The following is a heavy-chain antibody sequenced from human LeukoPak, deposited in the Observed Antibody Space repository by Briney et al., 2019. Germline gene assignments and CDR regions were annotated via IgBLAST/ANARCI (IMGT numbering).Heavy chain of an antibody. CDR2: ISYDGSNK. V-gene: IGHV3-30*03. Sequence: PGGSLRLSCAASGFTFSSYGMHWVRQAPGKGLEWVAVISYDGSNKYYADSVKGRFTISRDNSKNTLYLQMNSLRAEDTAVYYCVFGRSGYYYDDAFDIWGQGTMVTVSS. CDR3: VFGRSGYYYDDAFDI. CDR1: GFTFSSYG. J-gene: IGHJ3*02. D-gene: IGHD3-22*01.